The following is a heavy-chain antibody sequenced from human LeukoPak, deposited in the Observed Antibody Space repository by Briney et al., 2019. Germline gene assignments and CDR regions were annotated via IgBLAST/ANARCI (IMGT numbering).Heavy chain of an antibody. CDR1: GYTFTNFG. D-gene: IGHD4-17*01. V-gene: IGHV1-18*01. J-gene: IGHJ4*02. CDR3: ARDRDYGDYNTQDLFVY. CDR2: ISAFNGNT. Sequence: ASVKVSCKASGYTFTNFGISWVRQAPGQGLEWMGWISAFNGNTNYAQRLQGRVTMTTDTSTSTAYMELRSLRSDDTAVYYCARDRDYGDYNTQDLFVYWGQGTLVTVSS.